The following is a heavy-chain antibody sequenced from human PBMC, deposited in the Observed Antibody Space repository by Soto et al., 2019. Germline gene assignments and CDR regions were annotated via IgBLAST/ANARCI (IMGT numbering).Heavy chain of an antibody. D-gene: IGHD3-22*01. CDR3: ATQGYYDSSGYDPFDY. V-gene: IGHV3-48*02. J-gene: IGHJ4*02. CDR2: ISSSSNTI. CDR1: GFSLSSYS. Sequence: GFLRLSCAVSGFSLSSYSMNWVRQAPGKGLEWISYISSSSNTIYYADSVKGRFTISRDNAKNSLYLQMNSMRDEDTAVYYCATQGYYDSSGYDPFDYWGQGTLVTVSS.